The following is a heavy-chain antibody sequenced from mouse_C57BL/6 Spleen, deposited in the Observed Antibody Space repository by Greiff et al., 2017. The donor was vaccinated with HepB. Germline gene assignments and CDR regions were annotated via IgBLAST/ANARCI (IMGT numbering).Heavy chain of an antibody. V-gene: IGHV1-80*01. J-gene: IGHJ4*01. D-gene: IGHD3-2*02. CDR3: AREGQLRLRYYYAMDY. Sequence: QVQLQQSGAELVKPGASVKISCKASGYAFSSYWMNWVKQRPGKGLEWIGQIYPGDGDTNYNGKFKGKATLTADKSSSTAYMQLSSLTSEDSAVYFCAREGQLRLRYYYAMDYSGQGTSVTVSS. CDR1: GYAFSSYW. CDR2: IYPGDGDT.